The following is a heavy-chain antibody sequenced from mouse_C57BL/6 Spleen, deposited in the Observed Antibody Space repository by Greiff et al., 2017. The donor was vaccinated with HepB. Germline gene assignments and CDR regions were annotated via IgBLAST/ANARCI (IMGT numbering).Heavy chain of an antibody. V-gene: IGHV3-6*01. CDR3: AREGYYSNPFDY. D-gene: IGHD2-5*01. CDR2: ISYDGSN. CDR1: GYSITSGYY. Sequence: DVQLQESGPGLVKPSQSLSLSCSVSGYSITSGYYWNWIRQFPGNILEWMGDISYDGSNNYNPSLKNRNSITRDTSKNQVFLKLNSVTTEDTATYYCAREGYYSNPFDYWGQGTTLTVSS. J-gene: IGHJ2*01.